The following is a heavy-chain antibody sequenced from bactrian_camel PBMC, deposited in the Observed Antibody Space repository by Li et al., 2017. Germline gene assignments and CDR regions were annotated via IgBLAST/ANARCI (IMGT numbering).Heavy chain of an antibody. J-gene: IGHJ6*01. CDR1: GPIYRNYC. CDR3: AAEFDYDSEYRCSPDAADFGY. Sequence: VQLVESGGGSVQSGGSLTLSCAASGPIYRNYCMAWVRQAPGKGLEWVSGVRSGGGSTRYADSVSGRFTISQNNAKNTVYLQMDTLKPEDTATYYCAAEFDYDSEYRCSPDAADFGYQGQGTQVTVS. V-gene: IGHV3S40*01. CDR2: VRSGGGST. D-gene: IGHD4*01.